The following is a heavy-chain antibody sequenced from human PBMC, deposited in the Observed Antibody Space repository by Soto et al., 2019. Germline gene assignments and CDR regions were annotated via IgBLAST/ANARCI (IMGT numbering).Heavy chain of an antibody. V-gene: IGHV3-33*01. D-gene: IGHD6-6*01. Sequence: GGSXRLSCASSGFSFSSYGMHWVRQAPGKGLEWVAVIWYDGSNKYYADSVKGRFTISRDNSKNTLYLQMNSLRAEDTAVYYCERDVRNSRSNHLGHWGQGTLVTVSS. CDR1: GFSFSSYG. CDR3: ERDVRNSRSNHLGH. J-gene: IGHJ4*02. CDR2: IWYDGSNK.